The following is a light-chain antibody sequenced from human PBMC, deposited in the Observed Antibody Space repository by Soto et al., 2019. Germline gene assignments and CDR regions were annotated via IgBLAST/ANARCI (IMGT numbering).Light chain of an antibody. Sequence: EIVLTQFPATLSLSPGERATLSCRASQSVSTYLAWYQQKPGQAPRLLIYGASNRATGIPARFSGSGSGTDFTLTIGSLEPEDSAVYYCHQRGTWPETFGQGTKVDIK. CDR2: GAS. CDR3: HQRGTWPET. J-gene: IGKJ1*01. CDR1: QSVSTY. V-gene: IGKV3-11*01.